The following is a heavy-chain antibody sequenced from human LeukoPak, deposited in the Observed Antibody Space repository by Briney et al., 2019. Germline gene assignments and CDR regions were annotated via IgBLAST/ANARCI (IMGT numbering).Heavy chain of an antibody. CDR1: GFTFSSYG. Sequence: PGGSLRLSCAASGFTFSSYGMHWVRQAPGKGLEWVSAISGSGGSTYYADSVKGRFTISRDNSKNTLYLQMNSLRAEDTAVYYCAKAGYSSSWHRHFDYWGQGTLVTVSS. CDR3: AKAGYSSSWHRHFDY. CDR2: ISGSGGST. D-gene: IGHD6-13*01. J-gene: IGHJ4*02. V-gene: IGHV3-23*01.